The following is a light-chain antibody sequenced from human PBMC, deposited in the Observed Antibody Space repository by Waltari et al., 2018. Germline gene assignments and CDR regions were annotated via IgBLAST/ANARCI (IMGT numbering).Light chain of an antibody. Sequence: QSALTQPASVSRSPGQSIAISCTATSSAVGNYNYVSWYQQHPGKAPKLMIYDVTSRPSGVSNRFSGSKSGNTASLTISGLQAEDEADYYCSSYTNSNTYVFGPGTKVTVL. CDR2: DVT. J-gene: IGLJ1*01. CDR3: SSYTNSNTYV. V-gene: IGLV2-14*01. CDR1: SSAVGNYNY.